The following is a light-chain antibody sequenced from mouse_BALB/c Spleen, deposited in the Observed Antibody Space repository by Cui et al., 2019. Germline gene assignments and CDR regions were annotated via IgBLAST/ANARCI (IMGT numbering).Light chain of an antibody. J-gene: IGKJ5*01. V-gene: IGKV8-19*01. CDR3: QNDYSYPLT. Sequence: DIVMTPSPSSLTVTAGEKVTMSCKSSQSLVNSGNQKNYLTWYQQKPGQPPKLLIYWASTRESGVPDRFTGSGSGTDFTLTISSVQAEDLAVYYCQNDYSYPLTFGAGTKLELK. CDR1: QSLVNSGNQKNY. CDR2: WAS.